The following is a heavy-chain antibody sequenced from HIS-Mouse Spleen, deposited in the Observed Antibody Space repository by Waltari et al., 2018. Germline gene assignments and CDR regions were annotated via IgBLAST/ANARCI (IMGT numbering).Heavy chain of an antibody. V-gene: IGHV4-39*01. J-gene: IGHJ5*02. CDR3: ARKRTASGWFDP. CDR1: GGSISSSSYY. D-gene: IGHD2-21*02. Sequence: QLQLQESGPGLVKPSETLSLTCTVSGGSISSSSYYWGWIRQPPGKGLEWIGSIYYSGSTNSNPSLKSRVTTSVDTSKNQFSLKLSSVTAADTAVYYCARKRTASGWFDPWGQGTLVTVSS. CDR2: IYYSGST.